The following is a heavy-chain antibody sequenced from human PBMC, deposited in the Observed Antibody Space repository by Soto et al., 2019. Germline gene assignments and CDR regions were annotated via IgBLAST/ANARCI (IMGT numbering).Heavy chain of an antibody. D-gene: IGHD3-9*01. Sequence: SETLSLTCTVSGGSISSYYWSWIRQPPGKGLEWIGYIYYSGSTNYNPSLKSRVTISVDTSKNQFSLKLSSVTAADTAVYYCARGDILTGSDYWGQGTLVTVSS. CDR3: ARGDILTGSDY. CDR2: IYYSGST. V-gene: IGHV4-59*01. CDR1: GGSISSYY. J-gene: IGHJ4*02.